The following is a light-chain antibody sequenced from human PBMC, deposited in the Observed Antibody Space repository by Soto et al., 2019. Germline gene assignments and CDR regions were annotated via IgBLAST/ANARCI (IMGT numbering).Light chain of an antibody. Sequence: EIVLTQSPATLSLSPGERATLSCRASQSVSSYLAWYQQKPGQAPRLLLYDASTRATDIPARFSGRWSGTDFTITISRLEPEDVAVYYCQQSSNWLTFGQGTKVEIK. CDR2: DAS. CDR3: QQSSNWLT. V-gene: IGKV3-11*01. CDR1: QSVSSY. J-gene: IGKJ4*01.